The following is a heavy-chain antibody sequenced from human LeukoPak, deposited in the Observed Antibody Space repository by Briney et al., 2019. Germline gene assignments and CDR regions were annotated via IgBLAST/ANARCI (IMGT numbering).Heavy chain of an antibody. Sequence: HPGGSLRLSCAASGFTFSSYAMHWVRQAPGKGLEWVAVISYDGSNKYYADSVKGRFTISRDNAKNSLYLQMNSLRAEDTAVYYCARGYCSGGSCYSTADNWFDPWGQGTLVTVSS. V-gene: IGHV3-30*04. J-gene: IGHJ5*02. CDR2: ISYDGSNK. CDR3: ARGYCSGGSCYSTADNWFDP. CDR1: GFTFSSYA. D-gene: IGHD2-15*01.